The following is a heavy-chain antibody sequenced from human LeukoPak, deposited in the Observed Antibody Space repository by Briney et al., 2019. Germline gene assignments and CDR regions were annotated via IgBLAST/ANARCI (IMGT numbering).Heavy chain of an antibody. D-gene: IGHD4-11*01. Sequence: TGGSLRLSCAASGFTFSSYGMHWVRQAPGKGLEWVAFIRYDGSNKYYADSVKGRFTISRDNSKNTLYLQMNSLRAEDTAVSYCAKLLQGYFDYWGQGTLVTVSS. J-gene: IGHJ4*02. CDR3: AKLLQGYFDY. CDR1: GFTFSSYG. V-gene: IGHV3-30*02. CDR2: IRYDGSNK.